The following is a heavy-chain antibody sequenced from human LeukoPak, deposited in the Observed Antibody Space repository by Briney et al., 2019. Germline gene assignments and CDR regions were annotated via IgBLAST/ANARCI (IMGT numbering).Heavy chain of an antibody. J-gene: IGHJ5*02. Sequence: GGSLRLSCVASGFTVSSNYMSWVRQAPGKGLEWFSVIHSGGTTYYAVSVKGRFTISSDNSTHKLYLKINSLRAEDTAVYYCAILHSYGHAWGQGTLVTVSS. CDR3: AILHSYGHA. D-gene: IGHD5-18*01. CDR2: IHSGGTT. CDR1: GFTVSSNY. V-gene: IGHV3-66*01.